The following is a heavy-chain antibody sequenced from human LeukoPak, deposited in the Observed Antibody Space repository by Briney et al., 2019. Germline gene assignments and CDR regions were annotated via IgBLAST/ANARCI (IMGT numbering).Heavy chain of an antibody. CDR3: ARGVVAAAGRTFDY. CDR1: GSSISNFY. D-gene: IGHD6-13*01. J-gene: IGHJ4*02. CDR2: IYYSGST. Sequence: PSETLSLTCTVSGSSISNFYWNWIRQPPGKGLEWIGYIYYSGSTNYYPSLKSRVTISVDTSKNQFSLKLSSVTAADTAVYCCARGVVAAAGRTFDYWGQGTLVTVSS. V-gene: IGHV4-59*01.